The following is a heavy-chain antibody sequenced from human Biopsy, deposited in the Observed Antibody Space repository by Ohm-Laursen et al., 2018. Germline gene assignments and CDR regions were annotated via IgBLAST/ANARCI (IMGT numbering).Heavy chain of an antibody. CDR2: INQHGSET. Sequence: GSLRLSCTASGFSFRTYWMTWVRQAPGKGLEWVANINQHGSETNYVDSVKGRFTISRANAKNSVYLQMNSLRVEDTAVFYCVREGDLLSVFGLWGQGTLVTVFS. CDR1: GFSFRTYW. CDR3: VREGDLLSVFGL. J-gene: IGHJ1*01. V-gene: IGHV3-7*01. D-gene: IGHD2-8*02.